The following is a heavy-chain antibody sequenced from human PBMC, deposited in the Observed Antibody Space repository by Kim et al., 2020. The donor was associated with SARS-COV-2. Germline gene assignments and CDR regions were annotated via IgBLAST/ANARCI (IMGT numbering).Heavy chain of an antibody. Sequence: GGSLRLSCAASGFTFSSYDMHWVRQATGKGLEWVSAIGTAGDTYYPGSVKGRFTISRENAKNSLYLQMNSLGAGDTAVYYCAREGLGRYYGMDVWGQGTTVTVSS. CDR2: IGTAGDT. D-gene: IGHD7-27*01. CDR1: GFTFSSYD. V-gene: IGHV3-13*01. J-gene: IGHJ6*02. CDR3: AREGLGRYYGMDV.